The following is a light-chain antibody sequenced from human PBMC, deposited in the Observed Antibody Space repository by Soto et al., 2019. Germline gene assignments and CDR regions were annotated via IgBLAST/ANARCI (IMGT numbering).Light chain of an antibody. J-gene: IGLJ3*02. CDR1: SSDVGSYNR. Sequence: QSLLTQPPSVSGSPGQSVTISCTGTSSDVGSYNRVSWYQQPPGTAPKLIIYEVSNRPSGVPDRFFGSKSGNTASLTISGLQAEDEADYYCSSFTSSNTWVFGGGTKVTVL. CDR3: SSFTSSNTWV. V-gene: IGLV2-18*02. CDR2: EVS.